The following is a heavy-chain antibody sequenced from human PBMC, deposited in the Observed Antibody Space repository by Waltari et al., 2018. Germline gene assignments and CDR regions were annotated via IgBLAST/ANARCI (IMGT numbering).Heavy chain of an antibody. CDR3: ARDLWFGELSP. CDR2: IYYSGST. CDR1: GGSISSHY. J-gene: IGHJ5*02. V-gene: IGHV4-59*11. Sequence: QVQLQESGPGLVKPSETLSLTCTVSGGSISSHYWSWIRQPPGKGLELIGYIYYSGSTNYNPSLKSRVTISVDTSKNQFSLKLSSVTAADTAVYYCARDLWFGELSPWGQGTLVTVSS. D-gene: IGHD3-10*01.